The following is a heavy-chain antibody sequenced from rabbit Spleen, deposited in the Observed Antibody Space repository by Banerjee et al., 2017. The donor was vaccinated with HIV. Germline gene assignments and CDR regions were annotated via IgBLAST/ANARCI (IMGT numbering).Heavy chain of an antibody. J-gene: IGHJ4*01. Sequence: QEQLEESGGDLVKPEGSLTLTCTASGFTISSSYYMCWVRQAPGKGLEWIACINSYTGRPVYASWTKGPFTISRTASTTVTLQMTSLTAADTATYFCVREVAAKFSLWGQGTLVTVS. V-gene: IGHV1S45*01. CDR2: INSYTGRP. D-gene: IGHD4-1*01. CDR1: GFTISSSYY. CDR3: VREVAAKFSL.